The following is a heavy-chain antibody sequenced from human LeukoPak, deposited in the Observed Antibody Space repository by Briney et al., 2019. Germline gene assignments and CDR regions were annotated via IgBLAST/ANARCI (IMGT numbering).Heavy chain of an antibody. V-gene: IGHV3-9*01. CDR3: ARDPGYSGNDDAFDI. CDR1: GFTFDDYA. Sequence: AGGSLRLSCTASGFTFDDYAMHWVRQAPGKGLEWVSGISWKSGNIGYADSVKGRFTISRDNAKNSLYLQMNSLRAEDTAVYYCARDPGYSGNDDAFDIWGQGTMVTVSS. CDR2: ISWKSGNI. D-gene: IGHD5-12*01. J-gene: IGHJ3*02.